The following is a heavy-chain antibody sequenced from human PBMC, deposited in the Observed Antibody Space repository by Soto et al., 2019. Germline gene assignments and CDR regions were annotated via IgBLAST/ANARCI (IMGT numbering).Heavy chain of an antibody. CDR2: IIPIFGTA. V-gene: IGHV1-69*06. CDR3: AGGEPAARGEYYYYGRDV. D-gene: IGHD2-2*01. Sequence: QVQLVQSGAEVKKPGSSVKVSCKASGGTFSSYAISWVRQAPGQGLEWMGGIIPIFGTANYAQKFQGRVTITAEKPTSTAYRGLRSRRWEDRAVYYCAGGEPAARGEYYYYGRDVGGQGPTVTVSS. J-gene: IGHJ6*02. CDR1: GGTFSSYA.